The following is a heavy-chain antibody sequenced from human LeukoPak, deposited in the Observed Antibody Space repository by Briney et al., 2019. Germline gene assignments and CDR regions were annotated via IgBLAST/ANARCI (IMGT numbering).Heavy chain of an antibody. CDR1: GFTFSSYG. V-gene: IGHV3-30*02. J-gene: IGHJ4*02. CDR2: IRYDGSNK. D-gene: IGHD1-7*01. Sequence: GGSLRLSCAASGFTFSSYGMHWVRQTPDKGLEWVAFIRYDGSNKYYAESVRGRFTISRDNSKHTLYLQMNNLRADDTGVYYALGTSNSFDYWGQGTLVTASS. CDR3: LGTSNSFDY.